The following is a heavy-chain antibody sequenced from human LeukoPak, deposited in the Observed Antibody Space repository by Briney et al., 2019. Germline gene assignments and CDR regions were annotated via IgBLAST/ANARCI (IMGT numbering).Heavy chain of an antibody. CDR1: GGSLSGYY. CDR3: ARSKLELRI. V-gene: IGHV4-34*01. CDR2: INHSGST. Sequence: SETLSLTCAVYGGSLSGYYWSWIRQPPGKGLEWIGEINHSGSTNYNPSLKSRVTISVDTSKNQFSLKLSSVTAADTAVYYCARSKLELRIWGQGTLVTVSS. J-gene: IGHJ4*02. D-gene: IGHD1-7*01.